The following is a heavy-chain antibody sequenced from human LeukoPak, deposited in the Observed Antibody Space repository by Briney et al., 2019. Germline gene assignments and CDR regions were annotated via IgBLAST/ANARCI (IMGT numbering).Heavy chain of an antibody. V-gene: IGHV3-30*02. D-gene: IGHD2-2*02. CDR1: GFTFSSYG. Sequence: PGGSLRLSCAASGFTFSSYGMHWVRQVPGKGLEWVAFIRYDGSNKYYADSVKGRFTISRDNSKNTLYLQMNSLRAEDTAVYYCAKDLCSSTSCYNHYWGQGTLVTVSS. CDR2: IRYDGSNK. J-gene: IGHJ4*02. CDR3: AKDLCSSTSCYNHY.